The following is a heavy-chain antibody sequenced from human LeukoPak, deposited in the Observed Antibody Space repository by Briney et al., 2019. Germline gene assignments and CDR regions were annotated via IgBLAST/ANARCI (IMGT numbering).Heavy chain of an antibody. D-gene: IGHD7-27*01. CDR3: ARDLNWGFDY. V-gene: IGHV3-48*04. CDR2: IRGSGPGSGSGT. Sequence: GGSLRPSCATSGFTFSDYSMNWVRQAPGKGLEWISNIRGSGPGSGSGTYYADSVKGRFIISRDNAKNSVYLQMNSLRAEDSAFYYCARDLNWGFDYWGQGALVTVSS. CDR1: GFTFSDYS. J-gene: IGHJ4*02.